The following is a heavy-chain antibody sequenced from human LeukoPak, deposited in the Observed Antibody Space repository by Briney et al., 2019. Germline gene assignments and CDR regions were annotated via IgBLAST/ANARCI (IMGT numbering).Heavy chain of an antibody. J-gene: IGHJ4*02. D-gene: IGHD6-13*01. V-gene: IGHV3-74*01. CDR2: INRDGSTT. CDR1: GFTLNNYW. CDR3: AREASAVFDY. Sequence: QAGGSLRLSCAAPGFTLNNYWMHWVRQAPGKGLVWVSRINRDGSTTDYADSVKGRFTISRDNAKNTLYLQMNSLGAEDTAVYYCAREASAVFDYWGQGTLVTVSS.